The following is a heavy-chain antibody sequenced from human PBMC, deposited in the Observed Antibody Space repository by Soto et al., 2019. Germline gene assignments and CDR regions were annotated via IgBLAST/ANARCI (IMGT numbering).Heavy chain of an antibody. D-gene: IGHD3-3*01. CDR2: MNPNSGNT. J-gene: IGHJ6*02. CDR3: ARGTLTIFGVVPYYYYGMDV. CDR1: GYTFTSYD. Sequence: GASVKVSCKASGYTFTSYDINWVRQATGQGLEWMGWMNPNSGNTGYAQKFQGRVTMTRNTSISTAYMGLSSLRSEDTAVYYCARGTLTIFGVVPYYYYGMDVWGQGTTVTVSS. V-gene: IGHV1-8*01.